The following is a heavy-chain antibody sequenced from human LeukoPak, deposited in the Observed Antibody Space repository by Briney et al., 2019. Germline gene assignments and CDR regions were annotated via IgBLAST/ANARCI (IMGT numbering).Heavy chain of an antibody. D-gene: IGHD5-18*01. CDR2: INSDGTST. V-gene: IGHV3-74*01. CDR3: ARGASGYSYG. J-gene: IGHJ4*02. Sequence: GGSPRLSCAASGFTFSSYWMHWVRQPPGKGLVWVSRINSDGTSTSYADSVKGRFTISRDNAENTLYLQMNSLRAEDTAVYYCARGASGYSYGWGQGTLVTVSS. CDR1: GFTFSSYW.